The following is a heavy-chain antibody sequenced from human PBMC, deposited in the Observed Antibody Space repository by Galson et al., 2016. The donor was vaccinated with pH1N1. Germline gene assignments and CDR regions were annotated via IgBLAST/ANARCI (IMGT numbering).Heavy chain of an antibody. CDR1: GYNFASSW. Sequence: QSGAEVKKPGESLKISCKGSGYNFASSWIGWVRQMPGKGLEWMGIIYLGGSLVRYSPSFQGQVTISADKSINIVYLQWSSLKASDTAIYYCARQNDYGDYRGDAFDIWGQGTVVTVSS. D-gene: IGHD4-17*01. CDR2: IYLGGSLV. CDR3: ARQNDYGDYRGDAFDI. J-gene: IGHJ3*02. V-gene: IGHV5-51*01.